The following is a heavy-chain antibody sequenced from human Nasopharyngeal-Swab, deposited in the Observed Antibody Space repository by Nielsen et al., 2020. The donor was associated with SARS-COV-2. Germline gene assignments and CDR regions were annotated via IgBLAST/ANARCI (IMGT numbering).Heavy chain of an antibody. D-gene: IGHD6-19*01. Sequence: SETLCLTCTVSGGSISSSSYYWGWIRQPPGKGLEGIVEINHSGSTNYNPSLKSRVTISVDTSKNQFSLKLSSVTAADTAVYYCARGVPKWQWLPKRYYYMDVWGKGTTVTVSS. V-gene: IGHV4-39*07. CDR3: ARGVPKWQWLPKRYYYMDV. CDR1: GGSISSSSYY. J-gene: IGHJ6*03. CDR2: INHSGST.